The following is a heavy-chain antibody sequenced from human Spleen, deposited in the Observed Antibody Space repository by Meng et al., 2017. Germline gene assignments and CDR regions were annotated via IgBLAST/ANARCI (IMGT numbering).Heavy chain of an antibody. D-gene: IGHD1/OR15-1a*01. V-gene: IGHV4-39*01. CDR1: GDSISSSDSY. CDR2: IGHSGFT. Sequence: QPQLQESGPGLLKPSETLSLTCSVSGDSISSSDSYWGWIRQSPGKGLEWIGSIGHSGFTYYTPSLESRVTVSVDTSRSQFSLELTSVTAADTAVYYCVRSRAWVRTGFDPWGQGTLVTVSS. J-gene: IGHJ5*02. CDR3: VRSRAWVRTGFDP.